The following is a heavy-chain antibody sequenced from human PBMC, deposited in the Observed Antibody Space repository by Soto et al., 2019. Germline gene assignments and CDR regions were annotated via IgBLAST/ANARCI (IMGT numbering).Heavy chain of an antibody. V-gene: IGHV3-23*01. Sequence: GSLRLSCAASGFTFSSYAMSWVRQAPGKGLEWVSAISGSGGSTYYADSVKGRFTISRDNSKNTLYLQMNSLRAEDTAVYYCAKGEGRGYCSGGSCYYYYGMDVWGQGTTVTVSS. J-gene: IGHJ6*02. CDR3: AKGEGRGYCSGGSCYYYYGMDV. CDR2: ISGSGGST. D-gene: IGHD2-15*01. CDR1: GFTFSSYA.